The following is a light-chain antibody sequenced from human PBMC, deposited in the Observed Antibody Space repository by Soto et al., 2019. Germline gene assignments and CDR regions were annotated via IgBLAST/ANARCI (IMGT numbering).Light chain of an antibody. V-gene: IGKV1-39*01. CDR1: QSISSY. CDR3: HQSYRAPIT. Sequence: DIQMTQSPSSLSASVGDRVTITCRTSQSISSYLNWYQQKPGKAPKLLIYAASSLQSGVPSRFSGSGSGTDFTLTISSLQPEDFATYYCHQSYRAPITFGQGTKVEVK. J-gene: IGKJ1*01. CDR2: AAS.